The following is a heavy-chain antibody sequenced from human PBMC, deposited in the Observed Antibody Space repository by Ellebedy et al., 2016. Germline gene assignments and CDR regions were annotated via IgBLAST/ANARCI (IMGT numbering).Heavy chain of an antibody. CDR3: ARDPRYNGDDAFDI. Sequence: SETLSLTCAVYGESFSDYYWSWIRQPPGKGLEWIGEIIHSGSTDYNPSLKSRVTISVDTSKHQFSLKLSSVTAADTAVYYCARDPRYNGDDAFDIWGQGTMVTVSS. D-gene: IGHD1-1*01. J-gene: IGHJ3*02. CDR1: GESFSDYY. V-gene: IGHV4-34*12. CDR2: IIHSGST.